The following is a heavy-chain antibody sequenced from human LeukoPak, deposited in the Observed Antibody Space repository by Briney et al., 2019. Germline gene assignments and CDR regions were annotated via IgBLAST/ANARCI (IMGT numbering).Heavy chain of an antibody. CDR2: IDPSGGST. CDR1: GYTFTSYY. CDR3: ARDPRDGAPYYDSSGYPYYFDY. J-gene: IGHJ4*02. Sequence: ASVKVSCKASGYTFTSYYMHWVRQAPGQALEWMGIIDPSGGSTSYAQKFQGRVTMTRDMSTSTVYMELSSLRSEDTAVYYCARDPRDGAPYYDSSGYPYYFDYWGQGTLVTVSS. D-gene: IGHD3-22*01. V-gene: IGHV1-46*01.